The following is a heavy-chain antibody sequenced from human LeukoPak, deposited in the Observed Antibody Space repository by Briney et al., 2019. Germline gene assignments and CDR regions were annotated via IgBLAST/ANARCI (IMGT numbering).Heavy chain of an antibody. V-gene: IGHV4-4*09. CDR2: IYTSGST. D-gene: IGHD4-17*01. CDR1: GGSISSYH. CDR3: ARTPCGDYSDWFDP. Sequence: SETLSLTCTVSGGSISSYHWSWIRQPPGKGLEWIGYIYTSGSTNYNPSLKSRVTISVDTSKNQFSLKLSSVTAADTAVYYCARTPCGDYSDWFDPWGQGTLVTVSS. J-gene: IGHJ5*02.